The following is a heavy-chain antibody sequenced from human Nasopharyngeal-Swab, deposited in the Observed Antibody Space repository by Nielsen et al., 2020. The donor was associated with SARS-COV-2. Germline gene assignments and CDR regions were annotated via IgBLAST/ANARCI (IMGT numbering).Heavy chain of an antibody. CDR2: IYYSTNT. V-gene: IGHV4-59*08. D-gene: IGHD2-21*01. CDR3: ARHTYHYYCFYMDV. J-gene: IGHJ6*03. Sequence: WIRQPPGKGLEWIGYIYYSTNTNYNPSRSTSYNPFLKSRVTISVDTSRSQFSLKLSSVTAADSAVYYCARHTYHYYCFYMDVWGRGTTVTVSS.